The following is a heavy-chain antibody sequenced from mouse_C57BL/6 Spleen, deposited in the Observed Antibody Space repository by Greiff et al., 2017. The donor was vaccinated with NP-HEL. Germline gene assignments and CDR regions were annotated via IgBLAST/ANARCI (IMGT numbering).Heavy chain of an antibody. CDR1: GFTFSDYG. J-gene: IGHJ4*01. CDR3: ARKFITTVVATPYAMDY. V-gene: IGHV5-17*01. Sequence: DVKLVESGGGLVKPGGSLKLSCAASGFTFSDYGMHWVRQAPEKGLEWVAYISSGSSTIYYADTVKGRFTISRDNAKNTLFLQMTSLRSEDTAMYYGARKFITTVVATPYAMDYWGQGTSVTVSS. D-gene: IGHD1-1*01. CDR2: ISSGSSTI.